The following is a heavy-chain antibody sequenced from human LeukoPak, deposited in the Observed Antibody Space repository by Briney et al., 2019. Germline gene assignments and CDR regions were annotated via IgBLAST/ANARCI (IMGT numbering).Heavy chain of an antibody. D-gene: IGHD2-21*02. CDR1: GFSLSTRGMC. J-gene: IGHJ4*02. Sequence: QSGPALLKPTQTLTLTCIFSGFSLSTRGMCVSWIRQPPGKALEWLARIDWDDDKYYSTPLKTRLTISKDTSKNQVVLTMTNMDPVDTATYYCARIRGGDMTVFDYWGQGTLVTVSS. CDR2: IDWDDDK. CDR3: ARIRGGDMTVFDY. V-gene: IGHV2-70*11.